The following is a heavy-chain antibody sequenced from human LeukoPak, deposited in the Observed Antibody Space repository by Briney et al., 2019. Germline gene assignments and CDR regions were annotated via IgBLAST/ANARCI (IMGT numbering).Heavy chain of an antibody. V-gene: IGHV4-34*01. D-gene: IGHD6-19*01. CDR2: INHSGST. J-gene: IGHJ4*02. CDR3: ARSERIAVAGRFRVWYFDY. Sequence: SGTLSLTCAVYGGSSSGYYWSWIRQPPGKGLEWIGEINHSGSTNYNPSLKSRVTISVDTSKNQFSLKLSSVTAADTAVYYCARSERIAVAGRFRVWYFDYWGQGTLVTVSS. CDR1: GGSSSGYY.